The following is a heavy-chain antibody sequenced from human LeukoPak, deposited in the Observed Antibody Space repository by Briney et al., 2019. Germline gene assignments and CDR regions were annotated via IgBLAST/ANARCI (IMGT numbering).Heavy chain of an antibody. CDR3: ARASGYDFEAFDI. J-gene: IGHJ3*02. CDR2: INHSGST. D-gene: IGHD5-12*01. V-gene: IGHV4-34*01. Sequence: SETLSLTCAVYGGSFSGYYWSWIRQPPGKGLEWIGEINHSGSTNYNPSLKSRVTISVDTSKNQFSLKLSSVTAADTAVYYCARASGYDFEAFDIWGQGTMVTVSS. CDR1: GGSFSGYY.